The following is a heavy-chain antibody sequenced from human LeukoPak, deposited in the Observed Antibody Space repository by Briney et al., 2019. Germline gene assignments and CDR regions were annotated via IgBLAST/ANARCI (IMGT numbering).Heavy chain of an antibody. CDR3: ASRLRFLEWFPFDY. CDR1: GYTFTGYY. CDR2: INPIFGTP. D-gene: IGHD3-3*01. Sequence: GASVKVSCKASGYTFTGYYMHWVRQAPGQGLEWMGWINPIFGTPNYAQKFQGRVTITADESTNTAYMERSSLRSEDTAVYYCASRLRFLEWFPFDYWGQGTLVTVPS. V-gene: IGHV1-69*13. J-gene: IGHJ4*02.